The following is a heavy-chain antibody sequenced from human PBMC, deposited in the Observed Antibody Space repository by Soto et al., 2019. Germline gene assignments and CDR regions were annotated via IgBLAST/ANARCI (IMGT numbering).Heavy chain of an antibody. Sequence: GGSLRLSCAASGFTFSSYSMNWVRQAPGKGLEWVSSISSSSSYIYYADSVKGRFTISRDNAKNSLYLQMNSLRAEDTAVYYCARDGIYGGYFDYWGQGTLVTVSS. CDR1: GFTFSSYS. V-gene: IGHV3-21*01. D-gene: IGHD4-17*01. J-gene: IGHJ4*02. CDR2: ISSSSSYI. CDR3: ARDGIYGGYFDY.